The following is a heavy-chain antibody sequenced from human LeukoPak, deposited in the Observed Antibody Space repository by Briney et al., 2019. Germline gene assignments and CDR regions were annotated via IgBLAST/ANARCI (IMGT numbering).Heavy chain of an antibody. V-gene: IGHV3-48*03. J-gene: IGHJ4*02. D-gene: IGHD2/OR15-2a*01. CDR1: GFTFSSYE. CDR2: ISSSGSTI. Sequence: PGGSLRLSCAASGFTFSSYEMNWVRQAPGKGLEWVSYISSSGSTIYYADSVKGRFTISRDNAKNSLYPQMNSLRAEDTAVYYCARDWFHAIDYWGQGTLVTVSS. CDR3: ARDWFHAIDY.